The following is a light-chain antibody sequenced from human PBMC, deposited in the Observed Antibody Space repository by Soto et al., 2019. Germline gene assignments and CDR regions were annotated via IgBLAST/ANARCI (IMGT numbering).Light chain of an antibody. Sequence: QSALTQPRSVSGSPGQPVTISCTGTSSDVGGYNYVSWYQQHPGKAPQLMISDVTKRPSGVPDRFSGSKSGNTASLTISGLQADDEADYYCCSYAGSSYVFGTGTKLTVL. CDR3: CSYAGSSYV. V-gene: IGLV2-11*01. CDR1: SSDVGGYNY. J-gene: IGLJ1*01. CDR2: DVT.